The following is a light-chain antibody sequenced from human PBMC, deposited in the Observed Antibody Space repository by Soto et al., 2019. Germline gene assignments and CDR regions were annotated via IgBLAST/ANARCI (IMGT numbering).Light chain of an antibody. Sequence: QSALTQPPSASGSPGQSVTISCTGTSSDVGGYNYVSWYQQHPGKAPKLMIYEVSKRPSGVPDRFSGSKSGKTASLTVSGLQAEDEADYYCSSYATGDTFPFGGGTKLTVL. CDR1: SSDVGGYNY. CDR2: EVS. V-gene: IGLV2-8*01. CDR3: SSYATGDTFP. J-gene: IGLJ2*01.